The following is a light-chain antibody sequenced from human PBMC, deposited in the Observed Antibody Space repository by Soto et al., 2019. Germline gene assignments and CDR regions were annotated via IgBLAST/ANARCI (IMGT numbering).Light chain of an antibody. V-gene: IGLV2-14*01. CDR2: DVN. CDR1: SSDVGGYNY. CDR3: SSYTGSSTYVV. Sequence: QSALTQPASVSGSPGQSITISCTGTSSDVGGYNYVSWYQQHPGKAPKLMIYDVNTRPSGVSNRFSGSKSGNTASLTISGLQAEDEADYYCSSYTGSSTYVVFGGGTKLTV. J-gene: IGLJ2*01.